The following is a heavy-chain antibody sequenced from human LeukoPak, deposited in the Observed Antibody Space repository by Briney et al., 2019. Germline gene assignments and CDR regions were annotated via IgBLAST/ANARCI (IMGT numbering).Heavy chain of an antibody. D-gene: IGHD5-12*01. CDR3: ARGSRIVATIRSQYNWLDP. V-gene: IGHV1-2*02. CDR2: INPNSGGT. Sequence: ASVKVSCKASGGTFSSYAISWVRQAPGQGLEWMGWINPNSGGTNYAQKFQGRVTMTRDTSISTAYMELSRLRSDDTAVYYCARGSRIVATIRSQYNWLDPWGQGTLVTVSS. CDR1: GGTFSSYA. J-gene: IGHJ5*02.